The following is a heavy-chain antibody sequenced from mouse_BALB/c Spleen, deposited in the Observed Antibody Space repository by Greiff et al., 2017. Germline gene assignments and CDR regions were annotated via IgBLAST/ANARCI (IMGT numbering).Heavy chain of an antibody. CDR1: GYTFTDYA. CDR2: ISTYYGDA. J-gene: IGHJ1*01. Sequence: QVQLKQSGAELVRPGVSVKISCKGSGYTFTDYAMHWVKQSHAKSLEWIGVISTYYGDASYNQKFKGKATMTVDKSSSTAYMELARLTSEDSAIYYCARRGPYFDVWGAGTTVTVSS. V-gene: IGHV1S137*01. CDR3: ARRGPYFDV.